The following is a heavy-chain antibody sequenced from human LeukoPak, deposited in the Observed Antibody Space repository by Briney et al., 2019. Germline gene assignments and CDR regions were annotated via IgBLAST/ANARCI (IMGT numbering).Heavy chain of an antibody. V-gene: IGHV1-18*04. D-gene: IGHD5-12*01. CDR1: GYSFSTYG. CDR3: ARSPGRYSGYNWSFDY. CDR2: FSPNNGNT. Sequence: ASVKVSFKTSGYSFSTYGIHWLRQGPGQGLEWVGLFSPNNGNTHYAQRVQGRVSMTADTPTGTASMELRSLRSDDTAVYYCARSPGRYSGYNWSFDYWGQGTLVTVSS. J-gene: IGHJ4*02.